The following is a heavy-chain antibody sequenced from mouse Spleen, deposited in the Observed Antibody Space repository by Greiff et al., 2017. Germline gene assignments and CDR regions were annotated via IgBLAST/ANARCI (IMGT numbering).Heavy chain of an antibody. CDR3: ARDRYFYGDAMDY. CDR1: GYTFTDYN. J-gene: IGHJ4*01. CDR2: INPNNGGT. Sequence: EVQRVESGPELVKPGASVKIPCKASGYTFTDYNMDWVKQSHGKSLEWIGDINPNNGGTIYNQKFKGKATLTVDKSSSTAYMELRSLTSEDTAVYYCARDRYFYGDAMDYWGQGTSVTVSS. V-gene: IGHV1-18*01. D-gene: IGHD1-1*01.